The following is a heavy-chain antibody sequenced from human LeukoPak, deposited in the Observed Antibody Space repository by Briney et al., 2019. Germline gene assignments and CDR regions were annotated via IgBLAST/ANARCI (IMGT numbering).Heavy chain of an antibody. V-gene: IGHV1-69*13. CDR2: IIPIFGTA. Sequence: SVKVSCKASGGTFSSYAISWVRQAPGQGLEWMGGIIPIFGTANYAQKFQGRVTITADESTSTAYMELSSLRSEDTAVYYCARDRLPEDYGSGTWFDPWGQGTLVTVSS. CDR3: ARDRLPEDYGSGTWFDP. J-gene: IGHJ5*02. D-gene: IGHD3-10*01. CDR1: GGTFSSYA.